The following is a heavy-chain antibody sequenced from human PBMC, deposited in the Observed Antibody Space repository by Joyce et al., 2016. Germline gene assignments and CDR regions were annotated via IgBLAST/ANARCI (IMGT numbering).Heavy chain of an antibody. CDR2: IIPMFGTP. J-gene: IGHJ4*02. D-gene: IGHD3-10*01. V-gene: IGHV1-69*01. CDR3: ARTRYPGSPQYCFDY. CDR1: GGTFSSYP. Sequence: QVHLVQSGAEVKNPGSSVKVSCRASGGTFSSYPVSWVRQAPGQGLEWMGGIIPMFGTPNYAQKFQDRVAITADASTSTAYLQLRNLRFEHTAVYYCARTRYPGSPQYCFDYWGQGTLVTVSS.